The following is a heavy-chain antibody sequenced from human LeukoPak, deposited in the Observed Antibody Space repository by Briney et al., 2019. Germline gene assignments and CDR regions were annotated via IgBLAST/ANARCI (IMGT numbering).Heavy chain of an antibody. CDR2: IYSGGST. V-gene: IGHV3-53*01. Sequence: GGSLSLSCAASGFIFSSYAMNWVRQAPGKGLEWVSVIYSGGSTYYADSVKGRFTISRDNSKNTLYLQMNSLRAEDTAVYYCARDYPEQQLVDWGQGTLVTVSS. CDR3: ARDYPEQQLVD. CDR1: GFIFSSYA. D-gene: IGHD6-13*01. J-gene: IGHJ4*02.